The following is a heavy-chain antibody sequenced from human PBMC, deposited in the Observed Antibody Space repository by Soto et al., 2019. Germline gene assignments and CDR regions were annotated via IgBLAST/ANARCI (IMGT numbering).Heavy chain of an antibody. CDR1: GFTVSSNY. Sequence: EVQLVESGGGLVQPGGSLRLSCAASGFTVSSNYMSWVRQAPGKGLEWVSVIYSGGSTYYADSVKGRFTISRDNSKNTLYRQMNSLRAEDTAVYYCARDLDSSFDAFDIWGQGTMVTVSS. V-gene: IGHV3-66*01. CDR2: IYSGGST. J-gene: IGHJ3*02. CDR3: ARDLDSSFDAFDI. D-gene: IGHD6-6*01.